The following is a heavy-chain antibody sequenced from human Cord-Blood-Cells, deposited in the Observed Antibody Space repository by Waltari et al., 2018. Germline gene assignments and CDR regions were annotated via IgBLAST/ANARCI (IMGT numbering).Heavy chain of an antibody. CDR2: INHSGST. V-gene: IGHV4-34*01. Sequence: QVQLQKWGAGLLKPSETLSLTWAVYGGSFSGYYWSWIHQPPGKGLEWIGEINHSGSTNFNPSLKSRITISVDTAKNQFSLKLSSVTAADTAVYYCARGSNWNDASWAFDIWGQGTMVTVSS. D-gene: IGHD1-1*01. CDR3: ARGSNWNDASWAFDI. CDR1: GGSFSGYY. J-gene: IGHJ3*02.